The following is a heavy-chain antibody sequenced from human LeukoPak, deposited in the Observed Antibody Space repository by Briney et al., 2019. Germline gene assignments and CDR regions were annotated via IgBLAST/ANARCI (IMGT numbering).Heavy chain of an antibody. CDR3: ARSTGWYSWLDP. J-gene: IGHJ5*02. Sequence: GASVKVSCKASGYTFTTYEINWVRQAIGQELEWMGWMDPNKGDTGYVQKFQGRVTMTRNISINTAYLELSSLTSDDTAVYYCARSTGWYSWLDPWGQGTLVTVSS. CDR2: MDPNKGDT. D-gene: IGHD6-19*01. V-gene: IGHV1-8*01. CDR1: GYTFTTYE.